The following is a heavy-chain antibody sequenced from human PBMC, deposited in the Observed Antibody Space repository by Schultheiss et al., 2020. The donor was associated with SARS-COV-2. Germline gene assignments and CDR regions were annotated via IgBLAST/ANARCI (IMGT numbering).Heavy chain of an antibody. CDR2: IYYSGST. V-gene: IGHV4-59*12. J-gene: IGHJ4*02. CDR1: GGSLSSFY. D-gene: IGHD2-21*02. CDR3: ARGSSRGWVVTAIPPLDY. Sequence: SETLSLTCTVSGGSLSSFYWSWIRQPPGKGLEWIGYIYYSGSTNYNPSLKSRVTISVDTSKNQFSLKLSSVTAADTAVYYCARGSSRGWVVTAIPPLDYWGQGTLVTVSS.